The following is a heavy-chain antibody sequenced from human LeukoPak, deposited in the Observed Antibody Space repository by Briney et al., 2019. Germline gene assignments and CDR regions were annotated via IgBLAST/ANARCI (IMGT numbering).Heavy chain of an antibody. CDR3: AKDRLIWFGELLRYYYYGMDV. CDR1: GFTFSSYG. D-gene: IGHD3-10*01. J-gene: IGHJ6*02. V-gene: IGHV3-30*18. Sequence: GGSLRLSCAASGFTFSSYGMHWVRQAPGKGLEWVAVISYDGSNKYYADSVKGRFTVSRDNSKNTLYLQMNSLRVEDTAVYYCAKDRLIWFGELLRYYYYGMDVWGQGTTVTVSS. CDR2: ISYDGSNK.